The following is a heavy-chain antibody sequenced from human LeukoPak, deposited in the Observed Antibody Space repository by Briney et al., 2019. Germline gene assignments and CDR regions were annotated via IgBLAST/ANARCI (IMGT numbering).Heavy chain of an antibody. V-gene: IGHV4-34*01. CDR3: ARHVRYCSSTSCYLWGRNWFDP. CDR1: GGSFNGYY. J-gene: IGHJ5*02. Sequence: SETLSLTCAVYGGSFNGYYWSWIRQPPGKGLEWIGEINHSGSTNYNPSLKSRVTISVDTSKNQFSLKLSSVTAADTAVYYCARHVRYCSSTSCYLWGRNWFDPWGQGTLVTVSS. D-gene: IGHD2-2*01. CDR2: INHSGST.